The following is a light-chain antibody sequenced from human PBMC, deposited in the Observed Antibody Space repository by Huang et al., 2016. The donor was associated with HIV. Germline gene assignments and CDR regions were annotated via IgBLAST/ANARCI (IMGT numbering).Light chain of an antibody. CDR1: QNINTW. CDR2: RAY. CDR3: QQYNTYLYT. V-gene: IGKV1-5*03. Sequence: DIQMTQSPSTLSASVGDRVTITCRASQNINTWLAWYQQKPGKAPNLLIYRAYSLQIGCPSRFTGSGSGTEFTLTITSLQPDDLGTYYCQQYNTYLYTFGQGTKLEI. J-gene: IGKJ2*01.